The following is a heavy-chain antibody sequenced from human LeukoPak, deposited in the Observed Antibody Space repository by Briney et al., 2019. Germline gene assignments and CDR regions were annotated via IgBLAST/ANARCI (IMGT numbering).Heavy chain of an antibody. CDR2: IYYSGST. V-gene: IGHV4-59*01. J-gene: IGHJ4*02. Sequence: SETLSLTCTVSGGSISSYYWSWIRQPPGKGLEWIGYIYYSGSTNYNPSLRSRVTISVDTSKNQFSLKLCSVTAADTAVYYCARSSKEYSYGYAGYYFDYWGQGTLVTVSS. CDR1: GGSISSYY. CDR3: ARSSKEYSYGYAGYYFDY. D-gene: IGHD5-18*01.